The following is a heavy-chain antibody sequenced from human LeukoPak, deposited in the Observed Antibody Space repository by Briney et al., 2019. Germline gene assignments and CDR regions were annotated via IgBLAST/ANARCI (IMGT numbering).Heavy chain of an antibody. CDR2: IYYSGSA. CDR1: GGSISSGGHY. CDR3: ARGTLRLFDY. Sequence: SEALSLTCTVSGGSISSGGHYWSWIRQHPAKGLEWIGYIYYSGSAYYNPSLESRVTISIDTSKNQFSLKLTSVTAADTAVYFCARGTLRLFDYWGQGTLVTVSS. D-gene: IGHD5/OR15-5a*01. V-gene: IGHV4-31*03. J-gene: IGHJ4*02.